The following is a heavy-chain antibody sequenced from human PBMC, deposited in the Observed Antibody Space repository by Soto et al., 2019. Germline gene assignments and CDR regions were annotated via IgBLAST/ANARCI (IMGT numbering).Heavy chain of an antibody. V-gene: IGHV4-30-4*01. Sequence: SETLSLTCTVSGGSISSGDYYWSWIRQPPGKGLEWIGYIYYSGSTYYNPSLKSRVTISVDTSKNQFSLKLSSVTAADTAVYYCASTHIVVVTAALYYFDYWGQGTLVTVSS. D-gene: IGHD2-21*02. CDR3: ASTHIVVVTAALYYFDY. J-gene: IGHJ4*02. CDR1: GGSISSGDYY. CDR2: IYYSGST.